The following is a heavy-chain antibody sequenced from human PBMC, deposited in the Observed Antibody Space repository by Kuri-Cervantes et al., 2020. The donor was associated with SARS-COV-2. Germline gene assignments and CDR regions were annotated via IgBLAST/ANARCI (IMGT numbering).Heavy chain of an antibody. V-gene: IGHV1-3*04. CDR3: AREVGYCDSGRCYGLDAFDI. D-gene: IGHD2-2*01. J-gene: IGHJ3*02. CDR2: INTATGNT. Sequence: ASVKVSCKASGYTFSSYAIHWVRQAPGQGLEWMGWINTATGNTHYSQKFQGRVTITRDTAASTEYKDLNSLRSEDTAVYYCAREVGYCDSGRCYGLDAFDIWGQGTMVTVSS. CDR1: GYTFSSYA.